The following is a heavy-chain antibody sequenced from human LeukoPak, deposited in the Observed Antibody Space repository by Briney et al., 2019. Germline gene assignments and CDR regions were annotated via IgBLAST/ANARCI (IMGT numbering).Heavy chain of an antibody. D-gene: IGHD4-23*01. CDR2: IYYSGST. CDR3: ARDRAVVTRYFDY. Sequence: SETLSLTCTVSGGSISSSSYYWGWIRQPPGKGLEWIGSIYYSGSTYYSPSLKSRVTISVDTSKNQFSLKLSSVTAADTAVYYCARDRAVVTRYFDYWGQGTLVTVSS. CDR1: GGSISSSSYY. V-gene: IGHV4-39*07. J-gene: IGHJ4*02.